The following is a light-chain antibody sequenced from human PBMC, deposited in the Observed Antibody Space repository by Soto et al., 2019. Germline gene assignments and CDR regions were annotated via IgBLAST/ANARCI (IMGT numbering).Light chain of an antibody. V-gene: IGKV3-20*01. CDR3: QPYGSSPLT. J-gene: IGKJ4*01. Sequence: VLTQSQGTLSLSPGERGTLSCRAGQTISSASLAWYQQKPGQAPRLLIYGASNRASGIPDRFSGSGSVTDFTLNITRLEAEDFAVYCCQPYGSSPLTFGEGTQVESK. CDR1: QTISSAS. CDR2: GAS.